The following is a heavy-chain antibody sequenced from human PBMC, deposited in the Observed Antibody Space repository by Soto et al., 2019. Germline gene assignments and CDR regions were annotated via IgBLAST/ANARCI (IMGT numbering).Heavy chain of an antibody. Sequence: PGESLKISCKGSGYSFTSYWISWVRQMPGKGLEWMGRIDPSDSYTNYSPSYQGHVTISADKSISTAYLQWSSLKASDTAMYYCAMDLVVGVQHWGQGTLVTVSS. CDR1: GYSFTSYW. J-gene: IGHJ1*01. D-gene: IGHD3-22*01. V-gene: IGHV5-10-1*01. CDR3: AMDLVVGVQH. CDR2: IDPSDSYT.